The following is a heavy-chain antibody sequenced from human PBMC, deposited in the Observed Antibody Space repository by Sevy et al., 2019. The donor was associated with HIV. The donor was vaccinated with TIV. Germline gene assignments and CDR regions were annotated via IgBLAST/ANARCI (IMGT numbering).Heavy chain of an antibody. V-gene: IGHV3-53*01. CDR2: IYAGGTA. Sequence: GGSLRLSCVVSGFDIRSNYMSWVRQAPGKGLEWVSHIYAGGTAYYGDSVKGRFTFSRDDSKNTVSLQMRSLRVEDSAVYYCAREYCSRGGCFFDYWGQGIQVTVSS. CDR1: GFDIRSNY. J-gene: IGHJ4*02. CDR3: AREYCSRGGCFFDY. D-gene: IGHD2-15*01.